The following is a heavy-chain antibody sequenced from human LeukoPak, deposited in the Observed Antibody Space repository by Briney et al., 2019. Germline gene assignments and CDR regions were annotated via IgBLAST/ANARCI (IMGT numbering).Heavy chain of an antibody. CDR1: GFTFSSYS. D-gene: IGHD1-26*01. CDR2: ISSSSSYI. J-gene: IGHJ3*02. CDR3: ARALPSPLYSGSYADAFDI. Sequence: GGSLRLSCAASGFTFSSYSMNWVRQAPGKGLEWVSSISSSSSYIYYADSVKGRFTISRDNAKNSLYLQMNSLRAEDTAVYYCARALPSPLYSGSYADAFDIWGQGTMVAVSS. V-gene: IGHV3-21*01.